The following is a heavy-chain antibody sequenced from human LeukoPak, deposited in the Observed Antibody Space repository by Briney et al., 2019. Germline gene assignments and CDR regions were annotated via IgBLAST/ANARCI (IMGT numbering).Heavy chain of an antibody. Sequence: GGSLRLSCAASGFTFSSYWMSWVRQAPGKGLEWVANIKQDGSEKYYVDSVKGRFTISRDNAKNSLYLQMDSLRAEDTAVYYCARPTPGYCSSTSCPRAFDIWGQGTMVTVSS. D-gene: IGHD2-2*01. V-gene: IGHV3-7*01. CDR2: IKQDGSEK. J-gene: IGHJ3*02. CDR3: ARPTPGYCSSTSCPRAFDI. CDR1: GFTFSSYW.